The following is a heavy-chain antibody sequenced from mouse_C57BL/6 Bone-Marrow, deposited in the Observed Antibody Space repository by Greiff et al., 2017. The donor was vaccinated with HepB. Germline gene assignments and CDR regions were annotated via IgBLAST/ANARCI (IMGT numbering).Heavy chain of an antibody. V-gene: IGHV1-15*01. CDR1: GYTFNDYE. CDR3: TTAARYYAMDY. Sequence: VHLVESGAELVRPGASVTLSCKASGYTFNDYEMHWVKQTPVHGLEWIGAIDPETGGTAYNQTFKGKAILTADKSSSTAYKELRSLTSEDSAVYYFTTAARYYAMDYWGQGTSVTVSS. CDR2: IDPETGGT. J-gene: IGHJ4*01.